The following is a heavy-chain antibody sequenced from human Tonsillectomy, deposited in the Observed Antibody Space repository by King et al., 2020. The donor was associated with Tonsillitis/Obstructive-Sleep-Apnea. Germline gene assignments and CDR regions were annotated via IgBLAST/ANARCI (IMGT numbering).Heavy chain of an antibody. CDR1: GGSFSAYY. Sequence: VQLQQWGAGLLQPSETLSLTCAVYGGSFSAYYWSLIRQPPGKGLGWIGEIIDSGGTNYNPSLKSRVTISVDTSKSQFSLNLSSVTASDTAVYYCARGSYTYNAMDVWGQGTTVTVSS. CDR2: IIDSGGT. J-gene: IGHJ6*02. V-gene: IGHV4-34*01. D-gene: IGHD1-14*01. CDR3: ARGSYTYNAMDV.